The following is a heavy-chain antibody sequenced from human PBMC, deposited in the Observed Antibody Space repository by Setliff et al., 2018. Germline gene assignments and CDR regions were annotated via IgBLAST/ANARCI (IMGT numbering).Heavy chain of an antibody. CDR3: ARTPDGFLGDGYNLNTLGYFDS. J-gene: IGHJ4*02. V-gene: IGHV4-34*01. D-gene: IGHD3-3*01. CDR2: INHSGST. Sequence: SETLSLTCAVYGGSFSGYYWTWIRQPPGKGLEWIGEINHSGSTNYNPSLKSRVTISVDTSKNQFSLKLSSVTAADTAVYYCARTPDGFLGDGYNLNTLGYFDSWGQGTLVTVSS. CDR1: GGSFSGYY.